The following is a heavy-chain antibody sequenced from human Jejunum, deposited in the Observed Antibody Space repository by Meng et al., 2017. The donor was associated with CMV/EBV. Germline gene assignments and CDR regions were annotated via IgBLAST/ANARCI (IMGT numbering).Heavy chain of an antibody. V-gene: IGHV3-20*04. D-gene: IGHD1-26*01. J-gene: IGHJ4*02. CDR2: INWNGGST. CDR1: GFTFDDYG. Sequence: CAAAGFTFDDYGMSWVRQAPGKGLEWVSGINWNGGSTGYADSVKGRFTISRDSAKNSLYLQMNSLRAEDTALYYCARDKDTGSYYSDYWGQGTLVTVSS. CDR3: ARDKDTGSYYSDY.